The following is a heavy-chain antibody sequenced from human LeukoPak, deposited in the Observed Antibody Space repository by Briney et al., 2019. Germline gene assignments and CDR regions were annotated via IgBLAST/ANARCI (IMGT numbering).Heavy chain of an antibody. CDR3: ARLDNCGGDCYIFDY. CDR1: GFTFSSYA. D-gene: IGHD2-21*02. CDR2: IYSGGST. Sequence: GGSLRLSCAASGFTFSSYAMNWVRQAPGKGLEWVSVIYSGGSTYYADSVKGRFTISRDNSKNTLYLQMNSLRAEDTAVYYCARLDNCGGDCYIFDYWGQGTLVTVSS. V-gene: IGHV3-53*01. J-gene: IGHJ4*02.